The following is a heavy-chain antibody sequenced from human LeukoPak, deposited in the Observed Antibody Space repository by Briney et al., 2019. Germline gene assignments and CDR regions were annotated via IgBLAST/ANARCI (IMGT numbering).Heavy chain of an antibody. CDR1: GGTFSSYA. D-gene: IGHD3/OR15-3a*01. Sequence: AASVKVSCKASGGTFSSYAISWVRQAPGQGLEWMGRTIPIFGIANYAQKFQGRVTITADKSTSTAYMELSSLRSEDTAVYYCASPWTSENAFDIWGQGTMVTVSS. CDR2: TIPIFGIA. CDR3: ASPWTSENAFDI. V-gene: IGHV1-69*04. J-gene: IGHJ3*02.